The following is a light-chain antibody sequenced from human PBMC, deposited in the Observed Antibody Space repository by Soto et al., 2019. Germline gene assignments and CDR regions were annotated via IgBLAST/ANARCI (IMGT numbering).Light chain of an antibody. V-gene: IGLV4-69*01. Sequence: QSVLTQSPSASASLGASVKLTCTLSSGHSTYAIAWHQQQPEKGPRYLMKLNSDGSHSKGDGIPDRFSGSSSGAERSLTISSLQSEDEADYYCQTCGTGIQVFGGGTKLTVL. J-gene: IGLJ2*01. CDR2: LNSDGSH. CDR1: SGHSTYA. CDR3: QTCGTGIQV.